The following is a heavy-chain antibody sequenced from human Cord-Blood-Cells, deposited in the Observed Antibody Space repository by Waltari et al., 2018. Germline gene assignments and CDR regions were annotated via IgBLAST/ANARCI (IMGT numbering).Heavy chain of an antibody. J-gene: IGHJ2*01. CDR2: IYYSGST. CDR1: GGSTSSYY. V-gene: IGHV4-59*01. CDR3: AREPWYFDL. Sequence: QVQLQESGPGLVKPSETLSLTCTVPGGSTSSYYWSWIRQPPGKGLEWIGYIYYSGSTNYNTSLKSRVTISVDTSKNQFSLKLSSVTAADTAVYYCAREPWYFDLWGRGTLVTVSS.